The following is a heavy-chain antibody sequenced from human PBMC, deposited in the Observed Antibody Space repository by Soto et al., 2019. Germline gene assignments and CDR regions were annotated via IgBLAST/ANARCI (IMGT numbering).Heavy chain of an antibody. CDR2: IYYSGST. D-gene: IGHD3-10*01. J-gene: IGHJ5*02. CDR3: AGAGGVRSHWFDP. CDR1: GGSISSGDFC. Sequence: QVQLQESGPGLVKPSQTLSLTCTVSGGSISSGDFCWSWIRQPPGKGLEWIGYIYYSGSTYYNPSPTSRLTISVPTSKSQVSLKLSSVTAADTAVYYCAGAGGVRSHWFDPWGQGTLVTVSS. V-gene: IGHV4-30-4*01.